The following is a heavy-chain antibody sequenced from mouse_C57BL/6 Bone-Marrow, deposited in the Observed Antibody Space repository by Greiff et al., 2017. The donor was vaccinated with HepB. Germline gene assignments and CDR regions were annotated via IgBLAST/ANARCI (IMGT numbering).Heavy chain of an antibody. J-gene: IGHJ4*01. Sequence: VQVVESGPGLVQPSQSLSITCTVSGFSLTSYGVHWVRQSPGKGLEWLGVIWSGGSTDYNAAFISRLSISKDNSKSQVFFKMNSMQADDTAIYYCARTLYYGYDEGGPGYYAMDYWGQGTSVTVSS. D-gene: IGHD2-2*01. V-gene: IGHV2-2*01. CDR1: GFSLTSYG. CDR2: IWSGGST. CDR3: ARTLYYGYDEGGPGYYAMDY.